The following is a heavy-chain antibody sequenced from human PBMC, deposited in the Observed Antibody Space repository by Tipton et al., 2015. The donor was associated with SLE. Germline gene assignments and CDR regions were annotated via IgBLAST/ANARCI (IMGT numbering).Heavy chain of an antibody. CDR2: IWYDGSNK. D-gene: IGHD2-15*01. V-gene: IGHV3-33*01. J-gene: IGHJ6*02. CDR1: GFTFSSYG. CDR3: ARAALGTLGVGVGMDV. Sequence: RSLRLSCAASGFTFSSYGMHWVRQAPGKGLEWVAVIWYDGSNKYYADSVKGRFTISRDNSKNTLYLQMNSLRAEDTAVYYCARAALGTLGVGVGMDVWGQGTTVTVSS.